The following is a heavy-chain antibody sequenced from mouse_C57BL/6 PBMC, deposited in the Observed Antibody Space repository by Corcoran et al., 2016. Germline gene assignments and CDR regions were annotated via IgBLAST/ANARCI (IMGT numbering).Heavy chain of an antibody. D-gene: IGHD2-3*01. CDR1: GYTFTSYG. CDR3: ARKGFYDGLDAMDY. J-gene: IGHJ4*01. CDR2: IYPRSGNT. V-gene: IGHV1-81*01. Sequence: QVQLQQSGAELARPGASVKLSCKASGYTFTSYGISWVKQRTGQGLEWIGEIYPRSGNTYYNEKFKGKATLTADKSSSTAYMELRSLTSEDSAVYFCARKGFYDGLDAMDYWGQGTSVTVSS.